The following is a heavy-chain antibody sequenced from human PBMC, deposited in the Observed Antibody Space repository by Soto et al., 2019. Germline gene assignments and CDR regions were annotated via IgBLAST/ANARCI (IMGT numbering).Heavy chain of an antibody. CDR3: ARVVVDVFEI. J-gene: IGHJ3*02. CDR1: GGSISSGDNY. D-gene: IGHD2-15*01. Sequence: SETLSLTCTVAGGSISSGDNYWSWIRQPPGKGLEWSGYIYYSGSTYYNPSLQSRVTISVDTSKNNFSLKLSSVTAADTAVYYCARVVVDVFEIWGQGTMVTVSS. V-gene: IGHV4-30-4*01. CDR2: IYYSGST.